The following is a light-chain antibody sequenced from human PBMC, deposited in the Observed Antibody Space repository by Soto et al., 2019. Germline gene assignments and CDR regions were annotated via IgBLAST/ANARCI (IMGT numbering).Light chain of an antibody. CDR3: SSYTSSSTPCV. Sequence: QSALTQPASVSGSPGQSITISCTGSSSDVGGCNYVSWYQHHPGKAPKLMIYEVSNRPSGVSNRFSGSKSGNSASLTISGLQAEDEADYYCSSYTSSSTPCVFGTGTKVTVL. J-gene: IGLJ1*01. CDR2: EVS. CDR1: SSDVGGCNY. V-gene: IGLV2-14*01.